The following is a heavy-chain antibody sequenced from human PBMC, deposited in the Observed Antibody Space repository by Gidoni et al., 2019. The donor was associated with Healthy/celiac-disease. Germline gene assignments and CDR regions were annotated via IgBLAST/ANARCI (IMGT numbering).Heavy chain of an antibody. CDR1: GFTFSNAW. Sequence: EVQLVASGGGLVKPGGSLRLSCAASGFTFSNAWMSWVRQAPGKGLEWVGRIKSKTDGGTTDYAAPVKGRFTISRDDSKNTLYLQMNSLKTEDTAVYYCTTTSVSGYERLDYWGQGTLVTVSS. V-gene: IGHV3-15*01. J-gene: IGHJ4*02. CDR3: TTTSVSGYERLDY. CDR2: IKSKTDGGTT. D-gene: IGHD5-12*01.